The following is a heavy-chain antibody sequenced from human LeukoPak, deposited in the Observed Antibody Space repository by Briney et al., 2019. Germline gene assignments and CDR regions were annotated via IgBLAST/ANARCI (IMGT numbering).Heavy chain of an antibody. CDR3: ASIVYSGYDSNDY. V-gene: IGHV3-7*01. J-gene: IGHJ4*02. CDR2: INQEGSET. D-gene: IGHD5-12*01. Sequence: GGSLRLSCAASGFTVSSNYMTWVRQAPGKGLEWVANINQEGSETYYVDSVKGRFTISRDNAKNSLYLQMNSLRAEDTAVYYCASIVYSGYDSNDYWGQGTLVTVSS. CDR1: GFTVSSNY.